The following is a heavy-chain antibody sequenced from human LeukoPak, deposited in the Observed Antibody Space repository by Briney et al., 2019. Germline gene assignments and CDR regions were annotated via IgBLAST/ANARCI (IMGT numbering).Heavy chain of an antibody. CDR1: GFTFSSYA. CDR3: AKDGLTRTYYDFWSGYDAFDI. V-gene: IGHV3-23*01. J-gene: IGHJ3*02. Sequence: PGGSLRLSCAASGFTFSSYAMSWVRQAPGKGLEWVSAISGSGGSTYYADSVKGRVTISRDNSKNTLYLQMNSLRAEDTAVYYCAKDGLTRTYYDFWSGYDAFDIWGQGTMVTVSS. CDR2: ISGSGGST. D-gene: IGHD3-3*01.